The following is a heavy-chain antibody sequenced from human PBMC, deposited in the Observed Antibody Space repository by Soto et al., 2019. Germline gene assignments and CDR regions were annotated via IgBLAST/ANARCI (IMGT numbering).Heavy chain of an antibody. CDR2: IYHSGST. J-gene: IGHJ4*02. CDR1: GGSISSGGYS. Sequence: SETLSFTCAVSGGSISSGGYSWSWIRQPPGKGLEWIGYIYHSGSTYYNPSLKSRVTISVDRSKNQFSLKLSSVTAADTAVYYCASGEQQLGLIDYWGQGTLVTVS. D-gene: IGHD6-13*01. CDR3: ASGEQQLGLIDY. V-gene: IGHV4-30-2*01.